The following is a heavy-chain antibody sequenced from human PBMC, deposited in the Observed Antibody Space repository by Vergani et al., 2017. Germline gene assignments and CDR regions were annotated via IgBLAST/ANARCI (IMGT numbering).Heavy chain of an antibody. CDR3: ARLCGHDSSGSKSFYY. CDR2: IHPADSDT. CDR1: GYSFTNYW. Sequence: EVQLVQSGAEVKKPGASLKISCQISGYSFTNYWIGWVRQMPGKGLEWMGIIHPADSDTRYSPSFQGQVTISVDKSISTAYLQRSSLRASDSAMYYCARLCGHDSSGSKSFYYWGQGTLVTVSS. V-gene: IGHV5-51*01. J-gene: IGHJ4*02. D-gene: IGHD3-22*01.